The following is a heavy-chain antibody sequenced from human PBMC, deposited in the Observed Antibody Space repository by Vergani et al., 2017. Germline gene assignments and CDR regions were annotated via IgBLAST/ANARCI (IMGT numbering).Heavy chain of an antibody. CDR3: ARPSYGSDYDSYYGLDV. CDR2: ISVPGDKT. J-gene: IGHJ6*02. Sequence: EVQLEQSGGGLVQPGASLTLSCAGSGFPFNNYAVHWVRRAPGKGLEWLSFISVPGDKTLYADSVRGQFIVTRDRATNSPHLQMNSLRVEDTAVYYCARPSYGSDYDSYYGLDVGGQGTTVTVS. CDR1: GFPFNNYA. V-gene: IGHV3-48*01. D-gene: IGHD3-10*01.